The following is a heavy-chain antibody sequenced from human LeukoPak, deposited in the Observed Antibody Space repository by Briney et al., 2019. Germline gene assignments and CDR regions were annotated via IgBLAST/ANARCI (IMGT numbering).Heavy chain of an antibody. CDR1: GFTFSDYS. Sequence: GGSLRLSCAASGFTFSDYSMNWVRQAPGKGLEWISYISNSGDIIYYADSVKGRFTISRDNSKNTLYVQMNSLRAEDTAVYYCAKVRYGGWYYFDYWGQGTLVTVSS. D-gene: IGHD4-23*01. CDR2: ISNSGDII. CDR3: AKVRYGGWYYFDY. V-gene: IGHV3-23*01. J-gene: IGHJ4*02.